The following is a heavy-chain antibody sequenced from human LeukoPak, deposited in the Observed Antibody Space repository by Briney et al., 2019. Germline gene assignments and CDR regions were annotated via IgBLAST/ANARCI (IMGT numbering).Heavy chain of an antibody. CDR1: GFTFSSYS. CDR3: AKDRAGRLYYFDY. V-gene: IGHV3-21*04. CDR2: ISSSSSYI. D-gene: IGHD6-25*01. Sequence: GGSLRLSCAASGFTFSSYSMNWVRQAPGKGLEWVSSISSSSSYIYYADSVKGRFTISRDNAKNSLYLQMNSLRAEDTAVYYCAKDRAGRLYYFDYWGQGTLVTVSS. J-gene: IGHJ4*02.